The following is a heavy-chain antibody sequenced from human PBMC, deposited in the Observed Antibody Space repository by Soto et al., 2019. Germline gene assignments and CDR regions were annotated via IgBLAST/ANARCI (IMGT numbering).Heavy chain of an antibody. D-gene: IGHD3-10*01. CDR3: GREVGDYYGSGRYYGMDV. J-gene: IGHJ6*02. V-gene: IGHV4-31*03. Sequence: QVQLQESGPGLVKPSQTLSLTCTVSGGSISSGGYYWSWIRQHPGKGLEWIGYIYYSGSTYYNPSFKGRVTITVDSSKNQSSLKLSYVTAADAAVDYYGREVGDYYGSGRYYGMDVWGQGTTVTVSS. CDR1: GGSISSGGYY. CDR2: IYYSGST.